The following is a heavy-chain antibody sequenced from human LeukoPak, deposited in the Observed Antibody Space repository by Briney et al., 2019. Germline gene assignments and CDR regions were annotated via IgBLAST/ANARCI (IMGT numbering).Heavy chain of an antibody. Sequence: GASVKVSCKASGYTFTSYAMNWVRQAPGQGLEWMGWINTNTGNPTYAQGFTGRFVFSLDTSVSTAYLQISSLKAEDTAVYYCASEGGDFWSGYYRGFDYWGQGTLVTVSS. CDR3: ASEGGDFWSGYYRGFDY. V-gene: IGHV7-4-1*02. CDR1: GYTFTSYA. J-gene: IGHJ4*02. CDR2: INTNTGNP. D-gene: IGHD3-3*01.